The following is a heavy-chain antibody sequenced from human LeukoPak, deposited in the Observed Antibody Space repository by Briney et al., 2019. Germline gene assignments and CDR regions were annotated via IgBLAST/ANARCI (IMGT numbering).Heavy chain of an antibody. D-gene: IGHD3-10*01. CDR1: GGSISSYY. V-gene: IGHV4-59*01. J-gene: IGHJ6*02. Sequence: SQTLSLTCTVSGGSISSYYASWIRQPPGKGLEWIGYIHYSGSTNYNTSLKSRVTISVDTSKNQFSLKLSSVTAADTAVYYCARLGKYGSGSVDVWGQGTTVTVSS. CDR3: ARLGKYGSGSVDV. CDR2: IHYSGST.